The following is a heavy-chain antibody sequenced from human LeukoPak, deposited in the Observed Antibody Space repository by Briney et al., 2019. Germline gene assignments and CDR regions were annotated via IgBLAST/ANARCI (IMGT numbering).Heavy chain of an antibody. CDR3: ARGVRWSGDAFDI. Sequence: SETLSLTCTVSGGSISSSSYYWSWIRQPAGKGLEWIGRIYTSGSTNYNPSLKSRVTISVDTSKNQFSLKLSSVTAADTAVYYCARGVRWSGDAFDIWGQGTMVTVSS. CDR1: GGSISSSSYY. D-gene: IGHD3-10*01. J-gene: IGHJ3*02. V-gene: IGHV4-61*02. CDR2: IYTSGST.